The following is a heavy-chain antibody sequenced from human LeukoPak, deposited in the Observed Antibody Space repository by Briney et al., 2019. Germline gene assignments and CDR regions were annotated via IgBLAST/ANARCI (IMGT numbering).Heavy chain of an antibody. J-gene: IGHJ5*02. Sequence: PSQTLSLTCTVSGGSISSGGYYWSWIRQHPGKGLEWIGYIYYSGNTYYNPSLKSRVTISVDTSKNQFSLKLSSVTAADTAVYYCARNDILTGFFNNWLDPWGQGTLVTVSS. D-gene: IGHD3-9*01. CDR3: ARNDILTGFFNNWLDP. CDR2: IYYSGNT. CDR1: GGSISSGGYY. V-gene: IGHV4-31*03.